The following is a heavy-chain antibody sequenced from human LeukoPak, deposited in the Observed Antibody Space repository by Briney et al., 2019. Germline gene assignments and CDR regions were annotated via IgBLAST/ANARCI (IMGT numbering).Heavy chain of an antibody. J-gene: IGHJ4*02. D-gene: IGHD3-10*01. CDR2: IIPILGIA. CDR3: ARESLGFGELSDY. CDR1: GGTFSSYA. V-gene: IGHV1-69*04. Sequence: ASVTVSFKASGGTFSSYAISWLRQAPGQGLEWMGRIIPILGIANYAQKFQGRVTITADKSTSTAYMELSSLRSEDTAVYYCARESLGFGELSDYWGQGTLVTVSS.